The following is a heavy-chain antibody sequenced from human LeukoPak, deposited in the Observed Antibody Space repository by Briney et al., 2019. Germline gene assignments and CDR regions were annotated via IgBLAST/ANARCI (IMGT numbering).Heavy chain of an antibody. V-gene: IGHV3-30*04. Sequence: GGSLRLSCAASGFTFSSYAMHWVRQAPGKGLEWVAVISYDGSNKYYADSVKGRFTISRDNSKNTLYPQMNSLRAEDTAVYYCARDRERYCSGGSCQNFDYWGQGTLVTVSS. CDR2: ISYDGSNK. CDR3: ARDRERYCSGGSCQNFDY. D-gene: IGHD2-15*01. J-gene: IGHJ4*02. CDR1: GFTFSSYA.